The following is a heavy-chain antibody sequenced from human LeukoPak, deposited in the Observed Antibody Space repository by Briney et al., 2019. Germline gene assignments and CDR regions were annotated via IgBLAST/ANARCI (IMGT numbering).Heavy chain of an antibody. J-gene: IGHJ4*02. CDR2: ISSSGSTI. D-gene: IGHD2-2*02. Sequence: GGSLRLSCAASGFTFSDYYMSWIRQAPGKGLEWVSYISSSGSTIYYADSVKGRFTISRDNSKDTLYLQMNSLRAEDTAVYYCAKEGYCSSNSCYTGPLGYWGLGTLVTVSS. V-gene: IGHV3-11*01. CDR1: GFTFSDYY. CDR3: AKEGYCSSNSCYTGPLGY.